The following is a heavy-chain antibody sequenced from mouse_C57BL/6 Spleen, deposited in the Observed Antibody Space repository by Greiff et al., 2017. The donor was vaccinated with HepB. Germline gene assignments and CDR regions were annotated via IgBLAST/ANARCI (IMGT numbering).Heavy chain of an antibody. CDR3: ARGGGSSAFAY. D-gene: IGHD1-1*01. CDR2: IDPSDSYT. V-gene: IGHV1-69*01. Sequence: VQLQQPGAELVMPGASVKLSCKASGYTFTSYWMHWVKQRPGQGLEWIGEIDPSDSYTNYNQKFKGKSTLTVDKSSSTAYMQLSSLTSEDSAVYYCARGGGSSAFAYWGQGTLVTVSA. J-gene: IGHJ3*01. CDR1: GYTFTSYW.